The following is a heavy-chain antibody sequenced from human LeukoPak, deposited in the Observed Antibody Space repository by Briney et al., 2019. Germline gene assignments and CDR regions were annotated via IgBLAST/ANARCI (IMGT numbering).Heavy chain of an antibody. CDR3: ARDRLDYYDSSGYYSGGHDAFDI. J-gene: IGHJ3*02. D-gene: IGHD3-22*01. CDR2: IYISGST. Sequence: PSETLSLTCTVSGGSISSYYWSWIRQPAGKGLEWIGRIYISGSTNYNPSLKSRVTMSVDTSKNQFSLKLSSVTAADTAVYYCARDRLDYYDSSGYYSGGHDAFDIWGQGTMVTVSS. CDR1: GGSISSYY. V-gene: IGHV4-4*07.